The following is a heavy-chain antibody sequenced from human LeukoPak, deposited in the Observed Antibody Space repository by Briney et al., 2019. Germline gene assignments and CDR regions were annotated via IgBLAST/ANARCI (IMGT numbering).Heavy chain of an antibody. D-gene: IGHD5-18*01. CDR2: IYPGDSYT. V-gene: IGHV5-51*01. J-gene: IGHJ4*02. CDR1: GYSFTSYW. Sequence: GESLKISCKGSGYSFTSYWIGWVRQMPGKGLELMGIIYPGDSYTRYSPSFQGQVTISADKSINTAYLQWSSLKASDTAMYYCARHPTILRGYSYGTGDYWGQGTLVTVSS. CDR3: ARHPTILRGYSYGTGDY.